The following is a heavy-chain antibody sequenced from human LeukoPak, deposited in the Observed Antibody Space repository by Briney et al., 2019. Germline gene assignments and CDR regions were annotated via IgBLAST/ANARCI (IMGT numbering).Heavy chain of an antibody. CDR1: GYSISSGYY. V-gene: IGHV4-38-2*02. CDR2: IYHSGST. Sequence: SETLSLTCAVSGYSISSGYYWGWIRQPPRKGLEWIGSIYHSGSTYYNPSLKSRVTISVDTSKNQFSLKLSSVTAADTAVYYCAREYDSSGYYPSDAFDIWGQGTMVTVSS. CDR3: AREYDSSGYYPSDAFDI. D-gene: IGHD3-22*01. J-gene: IGHJ3*02.